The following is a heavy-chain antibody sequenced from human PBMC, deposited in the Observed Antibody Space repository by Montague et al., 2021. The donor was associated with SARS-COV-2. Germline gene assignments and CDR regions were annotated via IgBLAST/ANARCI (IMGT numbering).Heavy chain of an antibody. D-gene: IGHD6-6*01. CDR2: ISWNSGSI. CDR1: GFTFGDYA. Sequence: SLRLSCAASGFTFGDYAMHWVRQAPGKGLEWVSGISWNSGSIGYXXSLKGRFTISRDNAKNSLYLQMNSLRAKDTALYYCAKSDSSSPYFDYWGQGALVTVSS. CDR3: AKSDSSSPYFDY. V-gene: IGHV3-9*01. J-gene: IGHJ4*02.